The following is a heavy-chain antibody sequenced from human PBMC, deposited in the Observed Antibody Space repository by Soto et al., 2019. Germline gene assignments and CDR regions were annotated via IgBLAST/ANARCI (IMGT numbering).Heavy chain of an antibody. D-gene: IGHD4-17*01. V-gene: IGHV2-70*13. CDR2: IERDDDDQ. Sequence: SGPTLVKPPETLTLTCTFSWFSLPSPGMCVSWIPQPPGKALEWLALIERDDDDQYYRTSLKTKLTNPKDTRKNQVVLTMANMDHEEKVKYYCERYIRGPRRFTGMDVWGPGTTLTVSS. J-gene: IGHJ6*02. CDR3: ERYIRGPRRFTGMDV. CDR1: WFSLPSPGMC.